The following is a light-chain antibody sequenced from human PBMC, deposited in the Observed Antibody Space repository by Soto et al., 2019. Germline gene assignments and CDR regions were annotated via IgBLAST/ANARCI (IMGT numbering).Light chain of an antibody. CDR3: QQSYGTPIT. CDR1: QSVSYY. Sequence: EIVLTQAPSTLSFSPGERANPPCRASQSVSYYLAWYQQKPGQAPRLLIYDASSRATGVPDRFSGSGSGTDFTLTITSLQPEDFATYYCQQSYGTPITFGQGTRLEIK. J-gene: IGKJ5*01. CDR2: DAS. V-gene: IGKV3D-20*02.